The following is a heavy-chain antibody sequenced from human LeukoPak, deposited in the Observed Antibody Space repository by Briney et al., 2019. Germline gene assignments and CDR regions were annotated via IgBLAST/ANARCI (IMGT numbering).Heavy chain of an antibody. CDR2: IKQDGSEK. D-gene: IGHD3-22*01. CDR1: GFTFSNYW. V-gene: IGHV3-7*03. J-gene: IGHJ6*02. Sequence: QAGGSLRLSCAASGFTFSNYWMSWVRQAPGKGLEWVANIKQDGSEKYYVNSVKGRFTISRDNSKNTLYLQMNSLRAEDTAVYYCAKDLSGYYYDSSGYYNYYGMDVWGQGTTVTVSS. CDR3: AKDLSGYYYDSSGYYNYYGMDV.